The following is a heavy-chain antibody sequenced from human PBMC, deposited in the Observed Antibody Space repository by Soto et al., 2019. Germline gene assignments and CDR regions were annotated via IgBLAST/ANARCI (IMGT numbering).Heavy chain of an antibody. CDR3: AKDQYSSSVLGIFDY. J-gene: IGHJ4*02. D-gene: IGHD6-13*01. V-gene: IGHV3-23*01. CDR2: ISGSGGSP. Sequence: GGSLRLSCAASGFTFSSYAMSWVRQAPGKGLEWVSAISGSGGSPYYAHPVKGRFTISRDNSKNTLYLQMNSLRAEDTAVYYCAKDQYSSSVLGIFDYWGQGTLVTVSS. CDR1: GFTFSSYA.